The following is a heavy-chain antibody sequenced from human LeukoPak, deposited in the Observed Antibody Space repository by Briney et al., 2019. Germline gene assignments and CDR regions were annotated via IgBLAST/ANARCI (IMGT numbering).Heavy chain of an antibody. Sequence: GGSLRLSCAASGFTFSGSAMHWVRQASGKGLEWVGRIRGKANSYAIAYAASVKGRFTISRDDSKNTAYLQMNSLKTEDTAVYYCTSSPDGKDDYWGQGTLVTVSS. CDR3: TSSPDGKDDY. CDR1: GFTFSGSA. CDR2: IRGKANSYAI. V-gene: IGHV3-73*01. J-gene: IGHJ4*02.